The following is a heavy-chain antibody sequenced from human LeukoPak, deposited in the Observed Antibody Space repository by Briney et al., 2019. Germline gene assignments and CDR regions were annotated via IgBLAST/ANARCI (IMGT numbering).Heavy chain of an antibody. Sequence: PGESLKISCKGSGYSFTSYWIGWVRQMPGKGLEWMGIIYPGDSDTRYSPSFQGQVTISADRSVSTAYLQWSSLKASDTAMYYCARHTPPSSTFPHFDYWGQGTLVTVSS. CDR2: IYPGDSDT. J-gene: IGHJ4*02. CDR1: GYSFTSYW. CDR3: ARHTPPSSTFPHFDY. V-gene: IGHV5-51*01. D-gene: IGHD2/OR15-2a*01.